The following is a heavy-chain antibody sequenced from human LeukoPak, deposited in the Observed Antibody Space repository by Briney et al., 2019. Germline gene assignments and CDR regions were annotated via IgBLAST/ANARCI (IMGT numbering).Heavy chain of an antibody. J-gene: IGHJ5*02. CDR3: ARDGFGSSGNWFDP. CDR1: GYTFTGYY. D-gene: IGHD3-22*01. Sequence: ASVKVSCKASGYTFTGYYMHWVRQAPGQGLEWMGWINPTSGGTNYAQKFQGRVTMTRDTSISTAYMELSRLRSDDTAVYYCARDGFGSSGNWFDPWGQGTLVTVSS. V-gene: IGHV1-2*02. CDR2: INPTSGGT.